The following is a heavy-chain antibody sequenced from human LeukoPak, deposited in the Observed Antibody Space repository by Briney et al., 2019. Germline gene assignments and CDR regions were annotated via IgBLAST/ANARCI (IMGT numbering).Heavy chain of an antibody. Sequence: SGPTLVNPTQTLTLTCTFSGFSLSTSGVGVGWIRQPPGKALEWFALIYWDDDKRYSPSLKSRLTITKDTSKNQVVLTMTNMDPVDTATYYCAHDSYDILTGSGTFDYWGQGTLVTVSS. CDR3: AHDSYDILTGSGTFDY. CDR1: GFSLSTSGVG. D-gene: IGHD3-9*01. CDR2: IYWDDDK. J-gene: IGHJ4*02. V-gene: IGHV2-5*02.